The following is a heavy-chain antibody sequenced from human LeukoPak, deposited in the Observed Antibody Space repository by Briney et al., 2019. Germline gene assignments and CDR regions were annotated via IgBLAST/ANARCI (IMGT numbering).Heavy chain of an antibody. CDR3: AKTTAPFWYDSSGYQRPYYFDY. V-gene: IGHV3-23*01. J-gene: IGHJ4*02. Sequence: TGGSLRLSCAASGFTFSSYAMSWVRQAPGKGLEWVSAISGSGGSTYYADSVKGRFTISRDNSKNTLYLQMNSLRAEDTAVYYCAKTTAPFWYDSSGYQRPYYFDYWGQGTLVTVSS. D-gene: IGHD3-22*01. CDR2: ISGSGGST. CDR1: GFTFSSYA.